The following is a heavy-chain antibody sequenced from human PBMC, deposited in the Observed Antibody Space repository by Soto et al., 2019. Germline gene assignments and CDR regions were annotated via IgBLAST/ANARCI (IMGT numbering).Heavy chain of an antibody. D-gene: IGHD3-22*01. J-gene: IGHJ4*03. CDR3: TTDSYSTIIIVRFDY. CDR1: GFTFTNAW. CDR2: IKSKTEGGTT. V-gene: IGHV3-15*07. Sequence: GGSLRLSCAASGFTFTNAWINWVRQAPEKGLEWVGRIKSKTEGGTTDYAEPVKGRFAISRDDSNNMVYLQMNSLKIEDTAVYYCTTDSYSTIIIVRFDYWGHGTLVTVSS.